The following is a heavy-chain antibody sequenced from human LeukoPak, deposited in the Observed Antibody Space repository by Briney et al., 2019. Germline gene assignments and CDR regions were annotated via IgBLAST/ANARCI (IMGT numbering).Heavy chain of an antibody. V-gene: IGHV1-69*10. CDR3: ARVLRGYCSSTSCSDFDY. CDR1: GYTFTSYG. Sequence: SVKVSCKASGYTFTSYGISWVRQAPGQGLEWRGGIIPIFGIANYAQKFQGRVTITADNSTSTAYMELRRLRSDDTAVYYCARVLRGYCSSTSCSDFDYWGQGPLVTVSS. D-gene: IGHD2-2*01. J-gene: IGHJ4*02. CDR2: IIPIFGIA.